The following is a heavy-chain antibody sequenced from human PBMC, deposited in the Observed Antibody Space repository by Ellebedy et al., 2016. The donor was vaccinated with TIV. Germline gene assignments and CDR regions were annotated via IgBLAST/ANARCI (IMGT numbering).Heavy chain of an antibody. CDR2: INHLGST. D-gene: IGHD2-21*02. J-gene: IGHJ4*02. CDR3: AGGGGGDCGGDCYSDN. Sequence: SETLSLTXTVSGYSISRGYYWGWIRLSPGKGLEWIGSINHLGSTYSNPSLQSRLTLAVDTSKNQFSLPLGSVTTADTARYFCAGGGGGDCGGDCYSDNWGQGILVSVSS. V-gene: IGHV4-38-2*02. CDR1: GYSISRGYY.